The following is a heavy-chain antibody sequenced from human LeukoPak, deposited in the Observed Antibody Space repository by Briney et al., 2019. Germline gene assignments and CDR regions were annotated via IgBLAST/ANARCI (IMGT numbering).Heavy chain of an antibody. V-gene: IGHV3-11*04. CDR3: ATYNSLNRREFQY. D-gene: IGHD3-22*01. J-gene: IGHJ1*01. CDR2: ISSSGSTI. Sequence: GGSLRLSCAASGFTFSDYYMSWIRQAPGKGLEWVSYISSSGSTIYYADSVKGRFTISRDNAKNSLYLQMNSLRAEDTAVYYCATYNSLNRREFQYWGQGTLLTVSS. CDR1: GFTFSDYY.